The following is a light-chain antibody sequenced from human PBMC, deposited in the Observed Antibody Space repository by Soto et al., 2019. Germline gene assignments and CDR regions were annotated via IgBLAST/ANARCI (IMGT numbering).Light chain of an antibody. CDR2: LNSDGSH. Sequence: QSALTQSPSASASLGASVKLTCTLSSGHSSYAIAWHQQQPEKGPRYLMKLNSDGSHSKGDGIPDRFSGSSSGAERYLTISSLKSEDEADYYCQTWGTGTVVFGGGTKLTVL. CDR1: SGHSSYA. CDR3: QTWGTGTVV. J-gene: IGLJ2*01. V-gene: IGLV4-69*01.